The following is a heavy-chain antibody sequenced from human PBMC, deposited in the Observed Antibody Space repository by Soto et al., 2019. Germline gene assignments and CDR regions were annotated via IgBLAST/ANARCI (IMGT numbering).Heavy chain of an antibody. V-gene: IGHV4-59*01. CDR2: SYYSGST. J-gene: IGHJ6*03. Sequence: SETLSLTCTVSGGSISSYYWSWIRQPPGKGLEWIGYSYYSGSTNYNPSLKSRVAISVDTSKNQFSLKLISVTAADAAVYYCARETIPMYYMDVWGKGTTVTVSS. CDR1: GGSISSYY. D-gene: IGHD3-3*01. CDR3: ARETIPMYYMDV.